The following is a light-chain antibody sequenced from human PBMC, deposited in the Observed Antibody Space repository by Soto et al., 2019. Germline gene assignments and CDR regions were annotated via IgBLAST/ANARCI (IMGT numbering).Light chain of an antibody. J-gene: IGKJ4*01. CDR2: AAS. CDR3: QEGSTLLT. V-gene: IGKV1-39*01. CDR1: QSISNH. Sequence: IQMTQSPSSLSASVEDRVIITCRASQSISNHLNWYQQKPGKAPKLLIFAASSLQSGVPSRFSGSGSGTHFTLTISSLQPEDFATYYCQEGSTLLTFGGGTKVDIK.